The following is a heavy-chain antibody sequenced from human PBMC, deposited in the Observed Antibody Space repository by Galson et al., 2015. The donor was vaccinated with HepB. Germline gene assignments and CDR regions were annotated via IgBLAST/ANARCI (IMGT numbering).Heavy chain of an antibody. Sequence: SLRLSCAASGFTFSDYYVSWIRQAPGKGLEWLSYISHSTLYTNYADSVKGRFTISRDNAKNSLFLQINSLRAEDTAVYYCARVADADYGDHTHFDFWGQGVLVTVSS. CDR2: ISHSTLYT. CDR1: GFTFSDYY. CDR3: ARVADADYGDHTHFDF. V-gene: IGHV3-11*06. J-gene: IGHJ4*02. D-gene: IGHD4-17*01.